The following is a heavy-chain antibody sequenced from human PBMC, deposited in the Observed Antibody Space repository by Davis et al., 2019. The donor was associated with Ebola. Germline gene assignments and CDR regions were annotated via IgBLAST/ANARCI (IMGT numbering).Heavy chain of an antibody. D-gene: IGHD2-2*01. J-gene: IGHJ6*04. Sequence: GESLKISCATSGFIFSNYAMHWVRQAPGQGLEWMGRINPNSGVANYAQKFQGRVTMTRDTSSSTAHMGLRSLRSDDTAVYYCARDRCSSCYAGAMDVWGKGTTVTVSS. CDR3: ARDRCSSCYAGAMDV. V-gene: IGHV1-2*06. CDR1: GFIFSNYA. CDR2: INPNSGVA.